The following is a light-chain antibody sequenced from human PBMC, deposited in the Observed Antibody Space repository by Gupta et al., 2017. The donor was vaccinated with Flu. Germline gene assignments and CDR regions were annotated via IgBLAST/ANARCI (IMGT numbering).Light chain of an antibody. Sequence: LSCGASQSVSRALGWYQQKPGQAPWLLIYDASTRATGIPARFSGSGSGTDFTLTISSLEPEDFAVYHCQQRSKGRTFGQGTKVEIK. CDR3: QQRSKGRT. CDR1: QSVSRA. CDR2: DAS. J-gene: IGKJ1*01. V-gene: IGKV3-11*01.